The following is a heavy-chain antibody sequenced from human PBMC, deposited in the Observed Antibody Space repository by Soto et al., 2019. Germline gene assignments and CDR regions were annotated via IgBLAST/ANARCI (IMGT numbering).Heavy chain of an antibody. CDR2: IYPGDSDT. V-gene: IGHV5-51*01. D-gene: IGHD2-2*01. CDR1: GYSFSTYW. J-gene: IGHJ5*01. CDR3: VRLVGNRWLDS. Sequence: GESLKISCKASGYSFSTYWIGWVRQMPGKGLEWMGIIYPGDSDTRYSPSFQGQVTISADKSISTAYLQWSSLKASDTAVYYCVRLVGNRWLDSWGPGTLVTVSS.